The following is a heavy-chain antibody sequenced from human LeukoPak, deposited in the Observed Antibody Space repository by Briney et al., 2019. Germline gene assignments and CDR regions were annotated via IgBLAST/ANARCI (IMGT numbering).Heavy chain of an antibody. Sequence: PSETLSLTCAVSGGSFSGYYWSWIRQPPGKGLEWIGEINHSGSTNYNPSLKSRVTISVDTSKNQFSLKLSSVTAADTAVYYCARGVGYCSGGSCQDFDCWGQGTLVTVCS. J-gene: IGHJ4*02. V-gene: IGHV4-34*01. CDR3: ARGVGYCSGGSCQDFDC. CDR2: INHSGST. CDR1: GGSFSGYY. D-gene: IGHD2-15*01.